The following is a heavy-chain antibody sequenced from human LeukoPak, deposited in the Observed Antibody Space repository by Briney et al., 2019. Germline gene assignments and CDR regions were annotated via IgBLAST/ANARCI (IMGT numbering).Heavy chain of an antibody. J-gene: IGHJ6*02. CDR2: ISSSSSTI. D-gene: IGHD2-2*01. V-gene: IGHV3-48*01. Sequence: GGSLRLSCAASGFTFSSYSMNWVRQAPGKGLEWVSYISSSSSTIYYADSVKGRFTISRDNAKNSLYLQMNSLRAEDTAVYYCARVAGDIVVVPAAVYYYYYGMDVWGQGTTVTVSS. CDR3: ARVAGDIVVVPAAVYYYYYGMDV. CDR1: GFTFSSYS.